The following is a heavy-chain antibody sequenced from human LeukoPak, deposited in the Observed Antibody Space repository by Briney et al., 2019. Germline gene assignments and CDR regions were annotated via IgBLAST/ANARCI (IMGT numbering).Heavy chain of an antibody. D-gene: IGHD2-2*01. Sequence: GGSLRLSCAASGFTFGDYGMNWVRQAPGKGLEWVSRIISSGTYIDYTDSVKGRFTISRDNAKSSLYLQMNSLRAEDTALYYCARGLGYCSSTRCSPGYYMDVWGRGTTVTV. CDR3: ARGLGYCSSTRCSPGYYMDV. CDR2: IISSGTYI. CDR1: GFTFGDYG. J-gene: IGHJ6*03. V-gene: IGHV3-21*05.